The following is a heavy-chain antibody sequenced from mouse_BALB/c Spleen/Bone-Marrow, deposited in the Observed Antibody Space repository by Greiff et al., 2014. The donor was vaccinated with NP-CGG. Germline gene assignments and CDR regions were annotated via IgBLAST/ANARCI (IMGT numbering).Heavy chain of an antibody. CDR3: ARDDYDDY. CDR1: GYTFTNYW. D-gene: IGHD2-4*01. J-gene: IGHJ2*01. CDR2: INLSTGYA. V-gene: IGHV1-7*01. Sequence: VQLQQSGAGLAKPGASVKMSCKASGYTFTNYWMHWVKQRPGQGLEWIGYINLSTGYAEYNQKFKDKATLTADKSSSTAYMQLSSLTSEDSAVYYCARDDYDDYWGQGTTLTVSS.